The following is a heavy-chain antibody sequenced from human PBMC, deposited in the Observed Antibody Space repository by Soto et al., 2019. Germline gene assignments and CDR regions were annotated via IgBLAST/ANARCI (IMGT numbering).Heavy chain of an antibody. V-gene: IGHV4-30-2*01. Sequence: SETLSLTCAVSGCSISSGGYSWSWIRQPPGKGLEWIGYIYHSGSTYYSPSLKSRVTISVDRSKNQFSLNLSSVTAADTAVYYCARVLSPWGQGTLVTSPQ. CDR3: ARVLSP. CDR1: GCSISSGGYS. CDR2: IYHSGST. J-gene: IGHJ5*02.